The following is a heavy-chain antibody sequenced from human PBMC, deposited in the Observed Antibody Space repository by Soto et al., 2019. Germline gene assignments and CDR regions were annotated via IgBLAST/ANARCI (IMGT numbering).Heavy chain of an antibody. CDR2: ISYDGSYQ. D-gene: IGHD2-2*01. V-gene: IGHV3-30-3*01. Sequence: QVQLVESGGGVVQPGRSLRLSCAASGFTFRSYAMHWVRQAPGKGLEWVAGISYDGSYQYYADSVKGRITNSRDNSKNTLYLKMNSLRAEDTAVYYCARDPPSVVVPEAMAGYYGMDVWGQGTTVTLSS. CDR1: GFTFRSYA. J-gene: IGHJ6*02. CDR3: ARDPPSVVVPEAMAGYYGMDV.